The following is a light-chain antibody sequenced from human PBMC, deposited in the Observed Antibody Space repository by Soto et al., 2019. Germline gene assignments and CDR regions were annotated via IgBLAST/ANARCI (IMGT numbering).Light chain of an antibody. Sequence: EIVLTQSPGTLSLSPGERATLSCRASQSVSGSYLAWYQQKGGQAPRLLIYAASTRATGVPDRLSGTGSGTDFALTISRLETDDSAVYYCQQYGGSPFTFGPGTKVDIK. J-gene: IGKJ3*01. CDR1: QSVSGSY. CDR3: QQYGGSPFT. CDR2: AAS. V-gene: IGKV3-20*01.